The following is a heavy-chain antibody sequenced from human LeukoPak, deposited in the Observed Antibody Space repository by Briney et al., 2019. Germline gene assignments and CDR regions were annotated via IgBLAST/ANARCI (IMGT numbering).Heavy chain of an antibody. V-gene: IGHV3-30-3*01. Sequence: GGPLRLSCAASGFTFSSYAMHWVRQAPGKGLEWVAVISYDGSNKYYADSVKGRFTISRDNSKNTLYLQMNSLRAEDTAVYYCARAAYHYGMDVWGQGTTVTVSS. CDR2: ISYDGSNK. J-gene: IGHJ6*02. CDR1: GFTFSSYA. CDR3: ARAAYHYGMDV.